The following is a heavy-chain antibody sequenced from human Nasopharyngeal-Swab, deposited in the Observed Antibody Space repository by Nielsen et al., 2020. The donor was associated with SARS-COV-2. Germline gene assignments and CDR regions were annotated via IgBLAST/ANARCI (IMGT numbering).Heavy chain of an antibody. V-gene: IGHV3-30-3*01. D-gene: IGHD3-10*01. CDR3: ARDPKYYYGSGSLTDYYYYYYMDV. Sequence: WIRQPPGKGLEWVAVISYDGSNKYYADSVKGRLTISRDNSKNTLYLQMNSLRAEDTAVYYCARDPKYYYGSGSLTDYYYYYYMDVWGKGTTVTVSS. CDR2: ISYDGSNK. J-gene: IGHJ6*03.